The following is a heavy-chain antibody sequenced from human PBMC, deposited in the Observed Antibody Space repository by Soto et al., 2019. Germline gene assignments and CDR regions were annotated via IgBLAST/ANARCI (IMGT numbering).Heavy chain of an antibody. CDR1: GYTFTAYY. V-gene: IGHV1-2*02. Sequence: QVQLVQSGAEMKKPGASVKVSCESSGYTFTAYYIHWVRQAPGHGLEWMGWINPNGVGTKYAQKFQGRVTMTRDTSINTAYMELTRLTSDDTAVYYCARAVHTMVQGVRFRVDQWGQGSLVTISS. CDR2: INPNGVGT. D-gene: IGHD3-10*01. J-gene: IGHJ4*02. CDR3: ARAVHTMVQGVRFRVDQ.